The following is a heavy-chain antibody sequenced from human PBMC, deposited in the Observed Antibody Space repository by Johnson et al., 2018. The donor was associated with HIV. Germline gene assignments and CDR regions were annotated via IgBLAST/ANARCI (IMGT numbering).Heavy chain of an antibody. J-gene: IGHJ3*02. D-gene: IGHD1-26*01. CDR1: GFTFDDYA. V-gene: IGHV3-9*01. CDR2: ISWNSGSI. Sequence: VQLVESGGGLVQPGRSLRLSCAASGFTFDDYAMHWVRQAPGKGLEWVSGISWNSGSIGYADSVKGRFTISRDNAKNSLYLQMNSLRAEDTALYYCAKDFQSGSSSGWDAFDIWGRGTMVTVSS. CDR3: AKDFQSGSSSGWDAFDI.